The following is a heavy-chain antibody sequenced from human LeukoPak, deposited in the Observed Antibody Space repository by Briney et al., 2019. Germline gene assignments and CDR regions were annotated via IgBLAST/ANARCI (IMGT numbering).Heavy chain of an antibody. CDR3: ARVRADSSSWYSDAFDI. J-gene: IGHJ3*02. D-gene: IGHD6-13*01. Sequence: ASVKVSCKASGYTFTSYSIHWVRQAPGQKLEWMGWINAGNGNTEYSQNFQGRVTITRDTSASTSYMELSSLRFEDTAVYYCARVRADSSSWYSDAFDIWGQGTMVTVSS. V-gene: IGHV1-3*01. CDR1: GYTFTSYS. CDR2: INAGNGNT.